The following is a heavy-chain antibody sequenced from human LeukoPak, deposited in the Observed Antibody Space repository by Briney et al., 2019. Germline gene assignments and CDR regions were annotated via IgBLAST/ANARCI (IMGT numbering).Heavy chain of an antibody. CDR2: ITPNRGGT. CDR3: ATLVIAVAGGFGDY. D-gene: IGHD6-19*01. CDR1: GDTFTGYS. Sequence: ASVKVSSTASGDTFTGYSMHAGRHAPGQGLESMLWITPNRGGTNYAQKFQGRVTMTRDTSISTGYMELSRLRSDDTAVYYCATLVIAVAGGFGDYWGQGTLVTVSS. J-gene: IGHJ4*02. V-gene: IGHV1-2*02.